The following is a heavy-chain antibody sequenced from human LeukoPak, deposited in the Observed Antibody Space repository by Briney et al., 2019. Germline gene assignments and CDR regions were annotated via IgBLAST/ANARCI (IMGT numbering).Heavy chain of an antibody. CDR3: ARGWDPTALNAFDI. CDR2: ISSSSSYI. J-gene: IGHJ3*02. CDR1: GFTFSSYS. V-gene: IGHV3-21*01. Sequence: GGSLRLSCAASGFTFSSYSMNWVRQAPGKGLEWVSSISSSSSYIYYADSVKGRFTISRDNAKNSLYLQMNSLRAEDTAVYYCARGWDPTALNAFDIWGQGTMVTVSS. D-gene: IGHD1-26*01.